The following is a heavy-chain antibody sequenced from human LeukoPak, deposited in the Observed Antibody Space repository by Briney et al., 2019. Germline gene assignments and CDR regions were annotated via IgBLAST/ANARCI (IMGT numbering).Heavy chain of an antibody. CDR1: GFTFSTYA. V-gene: IGHV3-30*04. J-gene: IGHJ4*02. D-gene: IGHD3-9*01. CDR2: ISDDGRHN. CDR3: AKDRPWLATDY. Sequence: GSLRLSCAASGFTFSTYAMNWVRQAPGKGLEWVAVISDDGRHNYYADSVKGRFTISRDNSKSTLYLQMNSLRAEDTAVYYCAKDRPWLATDYWGQGTLVTISS.